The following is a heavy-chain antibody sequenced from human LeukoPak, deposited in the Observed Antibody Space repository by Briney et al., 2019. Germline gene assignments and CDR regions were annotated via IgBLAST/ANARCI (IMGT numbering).Heavy chain of an antibody. V-gene: IGHV3-23*01. CDR2: ISGSGGST. CDR1: GFTFSTYA. J-gene: IGHJ4*02. D-gene: IGHD3-9*01. CDR3: AKGDGILTGRYTTYFDY. Sequence: SGGSLRLSCAASGFTFSTYAMSWVRQAPGKGLEWVSAISGSGGSTYYADSVKGRFTISRDNSKNTLYLQMNSLRAEDTAVYYCAKGDGILTGRYTTYFDYWGQGTLVTVSS.